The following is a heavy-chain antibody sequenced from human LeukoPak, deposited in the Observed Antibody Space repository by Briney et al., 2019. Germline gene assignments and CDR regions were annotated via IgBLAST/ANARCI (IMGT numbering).Heavy chain of an antibody. J-gene: IGHJ5*02. CDR1: GVSLNNYY. D-gene: IGHD3-3*01. Sequence: SETLSLTCTVSGVSLNNYYGNWVRQPPGGGLEWIGYIYNNGNTKYNPPLKRRATISIATSKKQFSLKLSSMTASATALFYFTRDMGFWSVKGHSAAWGQGSPATASS. V-gene: IGHV4-59*01. CDR3: TRDMGFWSVKGHSAA. CDR2: IYNNGNT.